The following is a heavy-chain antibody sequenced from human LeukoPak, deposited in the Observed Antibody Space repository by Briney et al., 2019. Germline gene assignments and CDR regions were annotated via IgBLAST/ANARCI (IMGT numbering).Heavy chain of an antibody. CDR3: AREGTAGTNLNWFDP. CDR2: VYYTGST. J-gene: IGHJ5*02. V-gene: IGHV4-61*01. CDR1: GGSVSSSNYY. Sequence: PSETLSLTCTVSGGSVSSSNYYWTWIRQPPGKGLEWIGYVYYTGSTNFNPSLKSRVTISVDTSKNQFSLKLSSVTAADTAVYYCAREGTAGTNLNWFDPWGQGTLVTVSS. D-gene: IGHD1-1*01.